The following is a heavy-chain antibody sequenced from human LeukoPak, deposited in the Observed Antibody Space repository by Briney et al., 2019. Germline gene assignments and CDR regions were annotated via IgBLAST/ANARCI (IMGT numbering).Heavy chain of an antibody. CDR3: AKGGKWDVTPFDY. Sequence: GGSLRLSCAASGFTFGSYSMNWVRQAPGKELEWVSTISGGGGSTYYADSVKGRFTISRDNSKNTLYLQVNSLRAEDTAVYYCAKGGKWDVTPFDYWGQGTLVTVSS. V-gene: IGHV3-23*01. CDR2: ISGGGGST. CDR1: GFTFGSYS. D-gene: IGHD1-26*01. J-gene: IGHJ4*02.